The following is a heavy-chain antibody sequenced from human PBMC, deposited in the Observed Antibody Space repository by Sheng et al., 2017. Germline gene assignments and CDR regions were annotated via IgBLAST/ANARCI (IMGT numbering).Heavy chain of an antibody. CDR3: ASVASNIAVAGTRSPDPGY. CDR2: INHSGST. J-gene: IGHJ4*02. Sequence: QVQLQQWGAGLLKPSETLSLTCAVYGGSFSGYYWSWIRQPPGKGLEWIGEINHSGSTNYNPSLKSRVTISVDTSKNQFSLKLSSVTAADTAVYYCASVASNIAVAGTRSPDPGYWGQGTLVTVSS. V-gene: IGHV4-34*01. D-gene: IGHD6-19*01. CDR1: GGSFSGYY.